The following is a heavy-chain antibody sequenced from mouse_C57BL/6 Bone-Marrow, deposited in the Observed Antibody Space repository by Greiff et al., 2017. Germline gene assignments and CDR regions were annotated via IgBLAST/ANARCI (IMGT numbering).Heavy chain of an antibody. CDR2: ISDGGSYT. V-gene: IGHV5-4*01. J-gene: IGHJ2*01. CDR3: ARERGDY. Sequence: EVMLVESGGGLVKPGGSLKLSCAASGFTFSSYAMYWVRQTPEKRLEWVATISDGGSYTYYPDNVKGRFTISRDNAKNNLYLQMSHLKSEDTAMYYCARERGDYWGQGTTLTVSS. CDR1: GFTFSSYA.